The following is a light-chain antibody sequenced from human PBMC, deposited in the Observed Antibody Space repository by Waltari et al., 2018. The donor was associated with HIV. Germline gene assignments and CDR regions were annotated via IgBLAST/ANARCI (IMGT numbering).Light chain of an antibody. V-gene: IGLV1-44*01. Sequence: QSVLTQPPSASGTPGQRVTIPCSGSSSNIGSNPVNWYQQLPGTAPKLLIYSNKQRPSGVPDRFSGSKSGTSASLAISGLQSEDEADYYCAAWDGSLNGHVVFGGGTKLTVL. CDR3: AAWDGSLNGHVV. CDR2: SNK. CDR1: SSNIGSNP. J-gene: IGLJ2*01.